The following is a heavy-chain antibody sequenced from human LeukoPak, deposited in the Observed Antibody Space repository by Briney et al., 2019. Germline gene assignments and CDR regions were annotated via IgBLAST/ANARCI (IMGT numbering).Heavy chain of an antibody. V-gene: IGHV4-59*01. CDR1: GGSISSYY. CDR2: IYYSGST. D-gene: IGHD6-19*01. CDR3: ARQPRQWLSYFDY. Sequence: SETLSLTCTVSGGSISSYYWSWIRQPPGKGLEWIGYIYYSGSTNYNPSLKSRVTISVDTSKNQFSLKLSSVTAADTAVYYCARQPRQWLSYFDYWGQGTLVTVSS. J-gene: IGHJ4*02.